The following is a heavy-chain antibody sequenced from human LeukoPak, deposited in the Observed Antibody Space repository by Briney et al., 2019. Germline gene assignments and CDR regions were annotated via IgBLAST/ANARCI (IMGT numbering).Heavy chain of an antibody. CDR2: IYYSGST. J-gene: IGHJ5*02. Sequence: ETLSLTCTVSGGSISSSSYYWGWIRQPPGKGLEWIGSIYYSGSTYYNPSLKSRVTISVDTSKNQFSLKLSSVTAADTAVYYCARDLRYYYGSGSSWFDPWGQGTLVTVSS. V-gene: IGHV4-39*07. CDR1: GGSISSSSYY. CDR3: ARDLRYYYGSGSSWFDP. D-gene: IGHD3-10*01.